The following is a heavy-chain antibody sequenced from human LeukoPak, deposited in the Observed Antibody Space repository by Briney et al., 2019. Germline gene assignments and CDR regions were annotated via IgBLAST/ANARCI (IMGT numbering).Heavy chain of an antibody. J-gene: IGHJ4*02. V-gene: IGHV1-2*02. CDR2: INPNSGGT. Sequence: SVKVSCKASGYTFTDYYMHWVRQAPGQGLEWMGWINPNSGGTNYAQKFQGRVTMTRDTSISTAYMELTRLRSGDTALYYGARHYSSGWYVFNYWGQGTLVTVSS. CDR1: GYTFTDYY. CDR3: ARHYSSGWYVFNY. D-gene: IGHD6-19*01.